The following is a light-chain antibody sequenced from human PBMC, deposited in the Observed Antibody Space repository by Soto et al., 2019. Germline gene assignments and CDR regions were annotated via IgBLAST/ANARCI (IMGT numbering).Light chain of an antibody. CDR1: QGIGSW. CDR3: QQANSFPIT. V-gene: IGKV1-12*01. CDR2: AAS. J-gene: IGKJ5*01. Sequence: DIQMTQSPSSVSASVGDRVTITCRASQGIGSWLAWYQQKPGKAPKLLISAASSLRSGVPSRFSGSGSETDFTLTISSLQPEDFATYYCQQANSFPITFGQGTRLEIK.